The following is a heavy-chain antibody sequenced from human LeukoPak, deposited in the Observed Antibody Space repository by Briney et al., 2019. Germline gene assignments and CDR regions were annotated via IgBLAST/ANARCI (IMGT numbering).Heavy chain of an antibody. D-gene: IGHD1-26*01. V-gene: IGHV3-7*03. CDR2: KKEDGNEK. CDR3: ARATGRGIDY. Sequence: PGGSLRLSCAASAFTFSNYRMTWVRQAPGKGLEWVANKKEDGNEKYYVDSVKGRFTISRDNAKNSLYLQMNSLRADDTAVYYCARATGRGIDYWGQGTLVTVSS. CDR1: AFTFSNYR. J-gene: IGHJ4*02.